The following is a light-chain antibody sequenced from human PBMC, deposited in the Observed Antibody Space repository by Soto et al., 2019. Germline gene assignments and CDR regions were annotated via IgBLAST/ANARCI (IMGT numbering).Light chain of an antibody. V-gene: IGKV1-33*01. CDR3: QQYDNLPLT. J-gene: IGKJ4*01. CDR2: DAS. Sequence: DIQMTQSPSSLSASVGDRVTITCQASQDISNHLNWYQQKPGKAHKLLIYDASNLETGVPSRFSGSGSGTDFAVTISSLQPEDIATYYCQQYDNLPLTFGVGTKVEIK. CDR1: QDISNH.